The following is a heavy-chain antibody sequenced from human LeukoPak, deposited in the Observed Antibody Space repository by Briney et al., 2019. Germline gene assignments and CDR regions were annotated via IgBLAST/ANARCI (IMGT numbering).Heavy chain of an antibody. D-gene: IGHD3-10*01. CDR2: ICAYNGNT. V-gene: IGHV1-18*04. Sequence: ASVKVSCKASGYTFTSYGISWVRQAPGQGLEWMGCICAYNGNTKYAQKLQGRVTITTDTSTSTAYMELRSLRSDDTAVYYCARGLWFGEFIPNGMDVWGQGTTVTVSS. CDR1: GYTFTSYG. CDR3: ARGLWFGEFIPNGMDV. J-gene: IGHJ6*02.